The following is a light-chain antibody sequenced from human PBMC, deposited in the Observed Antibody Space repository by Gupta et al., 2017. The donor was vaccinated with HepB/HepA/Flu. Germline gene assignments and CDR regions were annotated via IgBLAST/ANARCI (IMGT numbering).Light chain of an antibody. CDR3: QQRNTWPRT. V-gene: IGKV3-11*01. J-gene: IGKJ1*01. CDR1: QNHRTS. CDR2: DVS. Sequence: EILLTQSPATLALSPGESVALSCRASQNHRTSLAWYQHKPGQAPRLLIHDVSNRATGVPARFAGSGSGTDFTLAISSLEPEDFAVYYCQQRNTWPRTFGQGTKVEI.